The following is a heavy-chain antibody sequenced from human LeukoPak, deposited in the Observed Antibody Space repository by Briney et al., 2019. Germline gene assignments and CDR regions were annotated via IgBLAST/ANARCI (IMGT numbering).Heavy chain of an antibody. CDR3: AKGTSIAEEWLYYYYGMDV. CDR2: ISWNSGGI. Sequence: GRSLRLSCAASGFTFDDYAMPWVRQAPGKGLEWVSGISWNSGGIGYADSVKGRFTISRDNAKNSLYLQMNSLRAEDTALYYCAKGTSIAEEWLYYYYGMDVWGQGTTVTVSS. D-gene: IGHD6-6*01. CDR1: GFTFDDYA. V-gene: IGHV3-9*01. J-gene: IGHJ6*02.